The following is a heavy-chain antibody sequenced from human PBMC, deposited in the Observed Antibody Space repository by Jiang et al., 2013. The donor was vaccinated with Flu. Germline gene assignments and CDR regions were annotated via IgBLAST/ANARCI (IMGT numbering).Heavy chain of an antibody. D-gene: IGHD4-11*01. CDR1: GFTFSSYA. Sequence: QLLESGGDLVXPGGSLRLSCAASGFTFSSYAMSWVRQAPGEGLVWVSTISTTDGRTYYADSVKGRFTISRDNSKNTVFLQMNGLRADDTAVYYCAKMGVRTTVTTTDYWGQGTLVTVSS. CDR3: AKMGVRTTVTTTDY. V-gene: IGHV3-23*01. CDR2: ISTTDGRT. J-gene: IGHJ4*02.